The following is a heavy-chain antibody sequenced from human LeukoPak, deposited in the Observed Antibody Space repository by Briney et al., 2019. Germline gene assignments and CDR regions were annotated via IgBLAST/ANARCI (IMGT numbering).Heavy chain of an antibody. Sequence: PSETLSLTCTVSGGSINSDTCYWSWIRQPAGKGLEWIGRIYASGSTYYGPSLKSRVTISIDTSKNQFSLNLSSVTAADTAVYYCARVCRGSNCAPVEYWGQGTLVTVSS. CDR1: GGSINSDTCY. V-gene: IGHV4-61*02. D-gene: IGHD3-10*02. CDR2: IYASGST. J-gene: IGHJ4*02. CDR3: ARVCRGSNCAPVEY.